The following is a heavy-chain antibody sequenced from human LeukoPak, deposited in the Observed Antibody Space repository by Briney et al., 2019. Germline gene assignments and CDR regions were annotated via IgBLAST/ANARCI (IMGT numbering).Heavy chain of an antibody. CDR1: GYTFTSYD. CDR2: TNPNSGNT. CDR3: ARGRWAYYYDSSGYKY. Sequence: ASVKVSCKASGYTFTSYDINWVRQATGQGLEWMGWTNPNSGNTGYAQKFQGRVTMTRNTSISTAYMELSSLRSKDTAVYYCARGRWAYYYDSSGYKYWGQGSLVTVSS. V-gene: IGHV1-8*01. D-gene: IGHD3-22*01. J-gene: IGHJ4*02.